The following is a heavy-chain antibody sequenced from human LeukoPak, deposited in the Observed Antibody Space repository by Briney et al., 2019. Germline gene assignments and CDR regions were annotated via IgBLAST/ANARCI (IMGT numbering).Heavy chain of an antibody. Sequence: GGSLRLSCVVSGFTFSSQAMSWVRQAPGKGLEWISGISESGDATFHIDSVKGRFTISRDNSKNTLYLQMDSLRVDDTAVYYCAKDPEFWGQGTLVTVSS. CDR1: GFTFSSQA. V-gene: IGHV3-23*01. J-gene: IGHJ4*02. CDR2: ISESGDAT. CDR3: AKDPEF. D-gene: IGHD3-10*01.